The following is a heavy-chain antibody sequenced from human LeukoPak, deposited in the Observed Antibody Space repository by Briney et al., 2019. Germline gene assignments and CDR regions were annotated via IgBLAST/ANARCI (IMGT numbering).Heavy chain of an antibody. CDR3: ARDRFYGMDV. CDR2: ISSSGSTI. Sequence: GGSLTLSCAASGFTFSDYYMSWIRQAPGKGLEWVSYISSSGSTIYYAHSVKGRFTISRDNAKPSLYRQMTSLTAEDTAVYYCARDRFYGMDVWGQGPTVTASS. V-gene: IGHV3-11*01. CDR1: GFTFSDYY. J-gene: IGHJ6*02.